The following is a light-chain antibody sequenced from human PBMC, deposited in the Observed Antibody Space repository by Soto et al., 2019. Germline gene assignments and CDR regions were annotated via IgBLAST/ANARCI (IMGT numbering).Light chain of an antibody. Sequence: QSALTQPASVSGAPGQSMSISCTGTSSDFACYNFVSWHQQHPGKPPKLMLYEVSHRPSRVSNRFSRSKSGNTASLPISGLQSEDESDYYCISYTRRSPLAGFAGGPQLTVL. CDR2: EVS. V-gene: IGLV2-14*01. CDR1: SSDFACYNF. J-gene: IGLJ2*01. CDR3: ISYTRRSPLAG.